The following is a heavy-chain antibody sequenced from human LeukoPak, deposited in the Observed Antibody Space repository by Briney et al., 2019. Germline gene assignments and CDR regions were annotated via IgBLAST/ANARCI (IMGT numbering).Heavy chain of an antibody. CDR3: AREKVGWATADEINWFDP. Sequence: GGSLRISCAASGFTFSSYGMHWVRQAPGNGLEWVAVIWYDGSNKYYADSVKGRFTISRDNSKNTLYLQMNSLRAEDTAVYYCAREKVGWATADEINWFDPWGQGTLVTVSS. CDR2: IWYDGSNK. V-gene: IGHV3-33*01. J-gene: IGHJ5*02. D-gene: IGHD1-26*01. CDR1: GFTFSSYG.